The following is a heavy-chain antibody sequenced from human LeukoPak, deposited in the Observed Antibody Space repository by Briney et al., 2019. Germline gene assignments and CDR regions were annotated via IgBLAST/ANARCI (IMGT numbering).Heavy chain of an antibody. V-gene: IGHV3-21*01. D-gene: IGHD2-8*01. Sequence: GGSLRLSCAASGFTFSSYSMNWVRQAPGKGLEWVSSISSSSSYIYYADSVKGRFTISRDNGKNSLDLQMNSLRADDTAVYYCAKDPDCTSGICYTFFDYWGQGTLVTVSS. CDR2: ISSSSSYI. CDR1: GFTFSSYS. CDR3: AKDPDCTSGICYTFFDY. J-gene: IGHJ4*02.